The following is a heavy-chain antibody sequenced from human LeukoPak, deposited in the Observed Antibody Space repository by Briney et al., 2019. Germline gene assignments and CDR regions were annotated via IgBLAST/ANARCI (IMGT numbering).Heavy chain of an antibody. J-gene: IGHJ4*02. V-gene: IGHV4-4*09. CDR2: ISTSGST. CDR1: AASISSYY. Sequence: SETLSLTCAASAASISSYYWSWIRQAPGKGLEWIGYISTSGSTTYYPSLKSRVSISLDTSKNRYSLNLNFVTAADTAVYYCASPRSGYRYTFDYWGQGALVTVSP. CDR3: ASPRSGYRYTFDY. D-gene: IGHD3-22*01.